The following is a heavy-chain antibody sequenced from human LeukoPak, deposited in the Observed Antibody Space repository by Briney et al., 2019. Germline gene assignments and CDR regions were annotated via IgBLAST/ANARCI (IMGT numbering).Heavy chain of an antibody. CDR3: ANGGLVITYHFDDY. V-gene: IGHV4-59*01. CDR1: GGSISSYY. J-gene: IGHJ4*02. Sequence: SETLSLTCTVSGGSISSYYWSWIRQPPGKGLEWIGYINYSGSTNYNPSLKSRVTMSVDTSKNQFSLKLSSVTAADTAMYYCANGGLVITYHFDDYWGQGTLVTVSS. D-gene: IGHD3/OR15-3a*01. CDR2: INYSGST.